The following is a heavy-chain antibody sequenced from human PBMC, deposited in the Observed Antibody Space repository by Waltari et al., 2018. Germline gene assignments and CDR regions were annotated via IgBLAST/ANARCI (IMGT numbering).Heavy chain of an antibody. V-gene: IGHV4-34*01. CDR2: INHSGST. J-gene: IGHJ6*02. Sequence: QVQLQQWGAGLLKPSETLSLTCAVYGGSFSGYYWSWIRQPPGTGLEWIGEINHSGSTNYNPSLKSRVTISVDTSKNQFSLKLSSVTAADTAVYYCARRLDYYGSGSYYKNYYYYYYGMDVWGQGTTVTVSS. CDR1: GGSFSGYY. D-gene: IGHD3-10*01. CDR3: ARRLDYYGSGSYYKNYYYYYYGMDV.